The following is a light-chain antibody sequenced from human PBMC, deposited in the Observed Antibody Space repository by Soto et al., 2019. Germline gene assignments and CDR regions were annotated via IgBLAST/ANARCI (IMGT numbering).Light chain of an antibody. CDR2: DAS. CDR1: QGISNY. J-gene: IGKJ2*01. Sequence: DIQMTQSPSSLSASVGDRVTITCQASQGISNYLNWYQQKPGKAPKLLIYDASNLETGFPSRFSGSGSGTDFTFTISSLQPEDFGTYYCHQYDNLPVAFGKGTKLEIK. CDR3: HQYDNLPVA. V-gene: IGKV1-33*01.